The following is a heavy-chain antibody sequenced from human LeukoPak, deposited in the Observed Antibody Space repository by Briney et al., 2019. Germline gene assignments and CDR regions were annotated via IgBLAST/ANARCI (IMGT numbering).Heavy chain of an antibody. Sequence: ASVKVSCKVSGYTLTELSMHWVRQAPGKGLEWMGGFDPEDCETIYEQKFQGRVTMTEDTSTDTAYMELSSLRSEDTAVYYCATGRYSYGIPFDYWGQGTLVTVSS. CDR2: FDPEDCET. J-gene: IGHJ4*02. CDR1: GYTLTELS. D-gene: IGHD5-18*01. V-gene: IGHV1-24*01. CDR3: ATGRYSYGIPFDY.